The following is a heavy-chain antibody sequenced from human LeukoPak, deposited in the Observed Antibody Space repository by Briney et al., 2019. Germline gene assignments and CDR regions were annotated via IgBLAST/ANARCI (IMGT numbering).Heavy chain of an antibody. CDR3: TKSPSYSSGWYSFFDY. CDR1: GFTFDDYG. J-gene: IGHJ4*02. V-gene: IGHV3-9*01. CDR2: MSWNSGTI. D-gene: IGHD6-19*01. Sequence: GGSLRLSCAASGFTFDDYGMHWVRQVPGKGLEWVSGMSWNSGTIGYADSVKGRFTISRDNAKNSLYLQMNSLRAEGTALYYCTKSPSYSSGWYSFFDYWGQGTLVTVSS.